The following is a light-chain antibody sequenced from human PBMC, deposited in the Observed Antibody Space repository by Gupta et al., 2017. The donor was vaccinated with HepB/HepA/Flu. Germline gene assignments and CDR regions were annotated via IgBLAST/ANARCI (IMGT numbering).Light chain of an antibody. J-gene: IGLJ3*02. CDR1: SSDVSGYNY. Sequence: QSPLPPPASVSGSPGQSITISCTGTSSDVSGYNYVSWYQQHQGKAPKLMIYDVSSRPSGVSNRVSGSKSGNTASLTISGLQAEDEADDYCSSYTSSSTRVFGGGTKLTVL. CDR3: SSYTSSSTRV. CDR2: DVS. V-gene: IGLV2-14*01.